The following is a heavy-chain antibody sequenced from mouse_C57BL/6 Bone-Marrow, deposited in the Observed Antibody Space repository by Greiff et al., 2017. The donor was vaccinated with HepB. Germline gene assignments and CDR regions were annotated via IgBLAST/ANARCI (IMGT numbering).Heavy chain of an antibody. Sequence: QVQLQQPGAELVMPGASVKLSCKASGYTFTSYWMHWVKQRPGQGLEWIGEIDPSDSYTNYNQKFKGKSTLTVDKSSSTAYMQLSSLTSEDSAVYYCAHYTVGFAYWGQGTLVTVS. CDR3: AHYTVGFAY. J-gene: IGHJ3*01. D-gene: IGHD1-2*01. CDR1: GYTFTSYW. V-gene: IGHV1-69*01. CDR2: IDPSDSYT.